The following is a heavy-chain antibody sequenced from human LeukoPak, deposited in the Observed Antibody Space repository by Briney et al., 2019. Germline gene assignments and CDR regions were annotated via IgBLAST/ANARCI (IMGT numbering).Heavy chain of an antibody. J-gene: IGHJ4*02. Sequence: SGPTLVNPTQTLTLTCTFSGFSLSTRAVGVGWIRQPPGMALEWLAVIYWDDDKRYSPSLKSRLTITKDTSKNQVVLTMTNMDPVDTATYYCAHRPNRYTKGWDTGYFDYWGQGSLVTVSS. V-gene: IGHV2-5*02. D-gene: IGHD6-19*01. CDR2: IYWDDDK. CDR3: AHRPNRYTKGWDTGYFDY. CDR1: GFSLSTRAVG.